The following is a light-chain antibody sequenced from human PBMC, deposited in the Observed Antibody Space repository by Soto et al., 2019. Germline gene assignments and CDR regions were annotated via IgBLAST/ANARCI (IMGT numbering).Light chain of an antibody. CDR2: RNN. V-gene: IGLV1-47*01. Sequence: QSVLTQPPSASGTPGQKVTSSCSGGSSNIGDNYVYWHQQLPGTAPKLLIHRNNQRPSGVPDRFSGSKSGTSASLAISGLRSEDEADYYCAAWDDSLSGYVFGPGTKDTVL. J-gene: IGLJ1*01. CDR3: AAWDDSLSGYV. CDR1: SSNIGDNY.